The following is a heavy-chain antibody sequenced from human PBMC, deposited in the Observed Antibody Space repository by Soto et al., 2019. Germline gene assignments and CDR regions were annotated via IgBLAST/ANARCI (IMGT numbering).Heavy chain of an antibody. V-gene: IGHV1-69*01. D-gene: IGHD3-22*01. Sequence: QVQLVQSGAEVQKPGSSVKVSCKASGGTFSSYAISWVRQAPGQGLEWMGGIIPIFGTANYAQKFQGRVTITADESTSTAYMELSSLRSEDTAVYYCARGRQGYYDSSGFPVRWGQGTLVTVSS. CDR2: IIPIFGTA. J-gene: IGHJ4*02. CDR1: GGTFSSYA. CDR3: ARGRQGYYDSSGFPVR.